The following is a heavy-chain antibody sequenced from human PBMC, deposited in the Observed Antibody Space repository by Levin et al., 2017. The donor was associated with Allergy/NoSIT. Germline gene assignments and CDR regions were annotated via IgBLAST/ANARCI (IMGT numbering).Heavy chain of an antibody. CDR3: ATEMTAVIPVFDF. CDR1: GLTFSNYA. CDR2: ITSRVRT. Sequence: GESLKISCAASGLTFSNYAMSWVRQAPGKGLEWVSAITSRVRTYYTDSVKGRFTVSRDNSKNALYLQMNSLRADDTAVYYCATEMTAVIPVFDFWGQGILVTVSS. D-gene: IGHD2-2*01. V-gene: IGHV3-23*01. J-gene: IGHJ4*01.